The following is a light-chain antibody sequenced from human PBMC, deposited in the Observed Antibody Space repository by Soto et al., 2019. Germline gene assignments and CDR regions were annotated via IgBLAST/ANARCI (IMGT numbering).Light chain of an antibody. J-gene: IGKJ1*01. V-gene: IGKV3-15*01. CDR2: DAS. CDR1: ESVNNN. CDR3: QHYNNWPRT. Sequence: ERVMTQSPATLSVSPGERATLSCRASESVNNNLAWYQQKPGQAPRLLIYDASTRATGIPARFSGSGSGTEFTLTISSLQSEDFAVYYCQHYNNWPRTFGQGTKVDIK.